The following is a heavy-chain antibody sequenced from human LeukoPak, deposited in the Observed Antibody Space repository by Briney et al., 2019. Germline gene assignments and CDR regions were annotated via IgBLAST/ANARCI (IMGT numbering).Heavy chain of an antibody. CDR1: GGSISSSTYY. J-gene: IGHJ4*02. CDR2: IYYSGST. CDR3: ARGGGNYEGIDY. Sequence: SETLSLTCTVSGGSISSSTYYWSWIRQPPGKGLEWIGYIYYSGSTNYNPSLKSRVTISVDTSKNQFSLKLSSVTAADTAVYYCARGGGNYEGIDYWGQGTLVIVSS. D-gene: IGHD1-7*01. V-gene: IGHV4-61*01.